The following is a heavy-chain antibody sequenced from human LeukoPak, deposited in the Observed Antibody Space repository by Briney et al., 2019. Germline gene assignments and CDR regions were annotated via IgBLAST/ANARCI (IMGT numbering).Heavy chain of an antibody. Sequence: GGSLRVSCVDSGFTFDDYGMFWVGQAPGTGLEGVSLISGDGGTTDYADSVRGRFTISRDNSKNSLYLQMNSQRTEDTALYYCACAKEIRGGFLDYWGQGTLVTVSS. CDR1: GFTFDDYG. V-gene: IGHV3-43*02. CDR2: ISGDGGTT. D-gene: IGHD3-10*01. J-gene: IGHJ4*02. CDR3: ACAKEIRGGFLDY.